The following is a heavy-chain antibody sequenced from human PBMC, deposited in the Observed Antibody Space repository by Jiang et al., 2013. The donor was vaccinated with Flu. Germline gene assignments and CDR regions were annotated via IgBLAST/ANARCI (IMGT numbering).Heavy chain of an antibody. CDR3: ARVVCGGDCWGAYFDY. CDR2: IYYSGST. Sequence: SLTCTVSGGSISSYYWSWIRQPPGKGLEWIGYIYYSGSTNYNPSLKSRVTISVDTSKNQFSLKLSSVTAADTAVYYCARVVCGGDCWGAYFDYWGQGTLVTVSS. J-gene: IGHJ4*02. CDR1: GGSISSYY. D-gene: IGHD2-21*02. V-gene: IGHV4-59*01.